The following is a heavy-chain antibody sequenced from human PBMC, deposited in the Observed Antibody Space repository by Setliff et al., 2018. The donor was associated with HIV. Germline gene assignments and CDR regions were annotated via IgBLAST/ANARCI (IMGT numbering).Heavy chain of an antibody. CDR1: GGSISSYS. D-gene: IGHD6-25*01. CDR3: ARRPAFNAFDI. Sequence: SETLSLTCTVSGGSISSYSWSWIRQPPGKGLEWIGYIYDSGITNYNPSLKSRVTISVDTSKTHFSLKLSSVTAADTAVYYCARRPAFNAFDIWGQGTMVTVSS. V-gene: IGHV4-59*08. J-gene: IGHJ3*02. CDR2: IYDSGIT.